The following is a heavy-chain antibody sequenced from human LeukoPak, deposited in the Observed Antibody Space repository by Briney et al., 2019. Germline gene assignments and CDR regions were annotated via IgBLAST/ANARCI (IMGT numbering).Heavy chain of an antibody. Sequence: TSETLSLTCTVSGGSISSGSYYWSWIRQPAGKGLEWIGRIYTSGSTNYNPSLKSRVTISVDTSKNQFSLKLSSVTAADTAVYYCARTRHCTNGVCYDHRWFDPWGQGTLVTVSS. V-gene: IGHV4-61*02. D-gene: IGHD2-8*01. J-gene: IGHJ5*02. CDR2: IYTSGST. CDR3: ARTRHCTNGVCYDHRWFDP. CDR1: GGSISSGSYY.